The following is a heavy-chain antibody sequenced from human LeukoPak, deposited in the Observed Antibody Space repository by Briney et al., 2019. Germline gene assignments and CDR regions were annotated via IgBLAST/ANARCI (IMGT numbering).Heavy chain of an antibody. D-gene: IGHD5-18*01. Sequence: GGSLRLSCAASGLTVSSNYMSWVRQAPGKGLEWVSVIYSGGSTYYADSVKGRFTISRDNSKNTLYLQMNSLRAEDTAVYYCAGEIIQLPGYFDYWGQGTLVTVSS. J-gene: IGHJ4*02. CDR3: AGEIIQLPGYFDY. CDR1: GLTVSSNY. CDR2: IYSGGST. V-gene: IGHV3-53*01.